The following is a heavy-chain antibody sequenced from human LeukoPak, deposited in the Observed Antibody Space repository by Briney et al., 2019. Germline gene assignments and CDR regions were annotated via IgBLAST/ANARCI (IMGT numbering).Heavy chain of an antibody. Sequence: SDTLSPTCTLSGGSISTYYWSWIQQPPGKGLEWIGYICYSGSTNYNPSLKSRVTISVDTSKNQFTRKLSSVTAADSAVYYCARSLRSGYLDAFDIWGQGTMVTVSS. D-gene: IGHD3-22*01. CDR1: GGSISTYY. J-gene: IGHJ3*02. CDR3: ARSLRSGYLDAFDI. V-gene: IGHV4-59*07. CDR2: ICYSGST.